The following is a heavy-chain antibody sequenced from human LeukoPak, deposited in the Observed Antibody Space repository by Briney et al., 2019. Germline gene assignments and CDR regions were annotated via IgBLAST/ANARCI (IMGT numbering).Heavy chain of an antibody. Sequence: ASVKVSCKASGYTFTSYYMHWVRQAPGQGLEWMGIINPSGGSTSYAQKFQGRVTMTRDMSTSTVYMELSSLRSEDTAVYYCARFAVHRRITVAGQFGLDYWGQGTLVSLSS. V-gene: IGHV1-46*01. CDR3: ARFAVHRRITVAGQFGLDY. D-gene: IGHD6-19*01. CDR2: INPSGGST. CDR1: GYTFTSYY. J-gene: IGHJ4*02.